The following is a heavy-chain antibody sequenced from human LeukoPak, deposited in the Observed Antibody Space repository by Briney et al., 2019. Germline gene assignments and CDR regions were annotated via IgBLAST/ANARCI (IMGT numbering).Heavy chain of an antibody. CDR2: IYYSGST. CDR1: GGSISSYY. Sequence: SETLSLTCTVSGGSISSYYWSWIRQPPGKGLEWIGYIYYSGSTNYNPSLKSRVTISVDTSKNQFSLKLSSVTAADTAVYYCARHVGIAARPDYWGQGTLVTVSS. CDR3: ARHVGIAARPDY. J-gene: IGHJ4*02. V-gene: IGHV4-59*08. D-gene: IGHD6-6*01.